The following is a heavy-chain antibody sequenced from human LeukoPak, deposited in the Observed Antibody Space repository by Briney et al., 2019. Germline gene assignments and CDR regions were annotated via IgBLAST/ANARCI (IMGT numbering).Heavy chain of an antibody. V-gene: IGHV4-59*01. D-gene: IGHD5-12*01. Sequence: SETLSLSCSVSGASTSHFYWNWIRQPPGKGLEWIGYMHNSGSSKHSPSLKSRVTISIDTSKNLFSLQLTSVTAADTAIYYCARSAEWLRNAFDIWGQGTIVSVSS. CDR1: GASTSHFY. J-gene: IGHJ3*02. CDR2: MHNSGSS. CDR3: ARSAEWLRNAFDI.